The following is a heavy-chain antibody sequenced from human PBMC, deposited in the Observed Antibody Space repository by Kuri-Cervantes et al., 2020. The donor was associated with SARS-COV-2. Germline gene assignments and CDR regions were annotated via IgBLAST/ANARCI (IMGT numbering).Heavy chain of an antibody. CDR2: INHSGST. Sequence: SETLSLTCAVYGGSFSGYYWSWIRQPPGKGLKWIGEINHSGSTNYNPSLKSRVTISVDTSKNQFSLKLSSVTAADTAVYYCARATRGYSYGLFDYWGQGTLVTVSS. J-gene: IGHJ4*02. V-gene: IGHV4-34*01. CDR3: ARATRGYSYGLFDY. D-gene: IGHD5-18*01. CDR1: GGSFSGYY.